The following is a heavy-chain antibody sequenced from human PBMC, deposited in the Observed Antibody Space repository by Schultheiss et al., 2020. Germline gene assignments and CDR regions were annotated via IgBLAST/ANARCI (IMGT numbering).Heavy chain of an antibody. CDR1: GDSVSSNSAA. V-gene: IGHV6-1*01. CDR2: TYYRSKWYN. D-gene: IGHD5-12*01. Sequence: SQTLSLTCAISGDSVSSNSAAWNWIRQSPSRGLKWLGRTYYRSKWYNDYAVSVKSRITINPDTSKNQFSLQLNSVTPEDTAVYYCARDKEEATINYYYYYGMDVWGQGTTVTVSS. CDR3: ARDKEEATINYYYYYGMDV. J-gene: IGHJ6*02.